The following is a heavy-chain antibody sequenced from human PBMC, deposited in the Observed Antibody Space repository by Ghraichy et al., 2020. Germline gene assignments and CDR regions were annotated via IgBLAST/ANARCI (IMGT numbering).Heavy chain of an antibody. Sequence: ASVKVSCKASGYTFSGYYIHWVRQAPGQGLEWMGYIDPNSGGTIYAQKFQGRVTMTRDTSINTAYVELSRLTFDDTAVYYCARDRYSSDWEGDSFDYWGQGSLATVSS. D-gene: IGHD6-19*01. CDR1: GYTFSGYY. CDR2: IDPNSGGT. CDR3: ARDRYSSDWEGDSFDY. V-gene: IGHV1-2*02. J-gene: IGHJ4*02.